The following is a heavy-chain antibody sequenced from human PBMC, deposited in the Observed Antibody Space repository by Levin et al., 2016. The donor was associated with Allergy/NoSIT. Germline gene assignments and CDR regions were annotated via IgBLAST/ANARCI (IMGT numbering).Heavy chain of an antibody. V-gene: IGHV6-1*01. Sequence: WIRQSPSRGLEWLGRTYYRSKWYNDYAVSVKSRITINPDTSKNQFSLQLNSVTPEDTAVYYCARSAGMPVGYYYYGMDVWGQGTTVTVSS. CDR2: TYYRSKWYN. D-gene: IGHD2-2*01. CDR3: ARSAGMPVGYYYYGMDV. J-gene: IGHJ6*02.